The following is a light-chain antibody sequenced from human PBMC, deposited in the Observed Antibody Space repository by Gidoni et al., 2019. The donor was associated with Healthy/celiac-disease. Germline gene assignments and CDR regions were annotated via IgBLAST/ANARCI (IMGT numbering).Light chain of an antibody. J-gene: IGKJ1*01. CDR3: MQGTHWPPWT. V-gene: IGKV2-30*01. CDR2: KVS. CDR1: QSLVYSDGNTY. Sequence: DVVLTQSPLSLPVTLGQPASISCRSSQSLVYSDGNTYLNWFQQRPGHSPRRLIYKVSNRYSGVPERFSGSGSGTDFTLKISRVEAEDVGVYYCMQGTHWPPWTFGQGTKVEIK.